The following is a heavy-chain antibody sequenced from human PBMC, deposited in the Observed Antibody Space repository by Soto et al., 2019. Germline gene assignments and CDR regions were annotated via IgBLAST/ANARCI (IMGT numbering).Heavy chain of an antibody. CDR3: ARSPRVLGNFDY. J-gene: IGHJ4*02. Sequence: QVQLQESGPGLVKPSQTLSLTCAVSGGSISSGGAYYWSWIRQSPGKGLEWIAYIHYSGSTYYNSSLKSRVTLSVDTAKNQFSLRVSSVTAADTAVYYCARSPRVLGNFDYWGQGTLVTVSS. CDR2: IHYSGST. CDR1: GGSISSGGAYY. D-gene: IGHD3-10*01. V-gene: IGHV4-30-4*01.